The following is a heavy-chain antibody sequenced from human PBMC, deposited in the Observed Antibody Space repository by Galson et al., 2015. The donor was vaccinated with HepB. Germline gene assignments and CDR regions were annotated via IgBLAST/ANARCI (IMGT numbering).Heavy chain of an antibody. CDR3: ARFRPSFEWEPLDY. V-gene: IGHV3-66*01. J-gene: IGHJ4*02. D-gene: IGHD1-26*01. CDR1: GFTVSSNY. CDR2: IYSGGST. Sequence: SLRLSCAASGFTVSSNYMSWVRQAPGKGLEWVSVIYSGGSTYYADSVKGRFTISRDNSKNTLYLQMNSLRAEDTAVYYCARFRPSFEWEPLDYWGQGTLVTVSS.